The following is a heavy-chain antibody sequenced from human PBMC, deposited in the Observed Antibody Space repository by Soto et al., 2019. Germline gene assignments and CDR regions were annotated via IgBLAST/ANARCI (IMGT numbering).Heavy chain of an antibody. J-gene: IGHJ4*02. V-gene: IGHV3-9*01. CDR1: GFTFDDYA. CDR2: ISWNSGSI. Sequence: EVQLVESGGGLVQPGRSLRLSCAASGFTFDDYAMHWVRQAPGKGLEWVSGISWNSGSIGYADSVKGRFTISRDNAKNSLYLQMNSLRAEDTALYYCAKDITRVVEVAGSWGQGTLVTVSS. CDR3: AKDITRVVEVAGS. D-gene: IGHD6-19*01.